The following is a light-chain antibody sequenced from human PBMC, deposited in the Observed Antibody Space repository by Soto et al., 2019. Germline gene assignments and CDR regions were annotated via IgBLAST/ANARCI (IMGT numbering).Light chain of an antibody. V-gene: IGKV1-9*01. CDR2: AAS. J-gene: IGKJ5*01. CDR1: QSSSSY. Sequence: QLTQSPSSLSASVGDSVTITCRASQSSSSYLACYQQKPGKAPKLMIYAASTLQSGVPSRFSGSGSGTEFTLTISSLQPEDFATYYCQQLNRYPLTFGQGTRLEIK. CDR3: QQLNRYPLT.